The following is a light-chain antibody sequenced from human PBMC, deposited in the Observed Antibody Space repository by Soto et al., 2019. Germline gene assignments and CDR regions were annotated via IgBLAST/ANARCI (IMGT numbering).Light chain of an antibody. CDR2: DTS. J-gene: IGLJ2*01. CDR3: LISYSDTRRI. Sequence: QAVVTQEPSLTVSPGGTVTLTCGSSIGAVTSGHYPYWFQQKPGQAPRTLIYDTSNKHSWTPARFSGSLLGGKPALTLSGAQPEDEAEYYCLISYSDTRRIFGGGTKLTVL. CDR1: IGAVTSGHY. V-gene: IGLV7-46*01.